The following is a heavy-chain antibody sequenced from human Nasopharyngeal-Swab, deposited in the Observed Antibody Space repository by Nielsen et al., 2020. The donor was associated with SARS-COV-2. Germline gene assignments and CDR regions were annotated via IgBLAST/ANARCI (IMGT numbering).Heavy chain of an antibody. V-gene: IGHV4-34*01. CDR3: ATWWELPVN. CDR2: INHNGDT. J-gene: IGHJ4*02. D-gene: IGHD1-26*01. Sequence: SETLSLTCAVYGGSFSGYYWSWIRQPPGKGLEWIGEINHNGDTKYNPSLKSQVTISVDTSKNQFSLKLSSVTAADTAVYYCATWWELPVNWGQGTLVTVSS. CDR1: GGSFSGYY.